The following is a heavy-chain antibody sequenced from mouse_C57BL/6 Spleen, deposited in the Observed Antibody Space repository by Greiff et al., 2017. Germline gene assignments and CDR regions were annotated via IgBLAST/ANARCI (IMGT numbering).Heavy chain of an antibody. CDR1: GFTFSDYG. D-gene: IGHD1-1*02. CDR3: ARRWDYAMDY. Sequence: DVQLVESGGGLVKPGGSLKLSCAASGFTFSDYGMHWVRQVPEKGLEWVAYISSGSSTTYYADTVKGRFTISRNNANNTLFLQMTSLTSEDTAVYYGARRWDYAMDYWGQGTSVTVSS. J-gene: IGHJ4*01. V-gene: IGHV5-17*01. CDR2: ISSGSSTT.